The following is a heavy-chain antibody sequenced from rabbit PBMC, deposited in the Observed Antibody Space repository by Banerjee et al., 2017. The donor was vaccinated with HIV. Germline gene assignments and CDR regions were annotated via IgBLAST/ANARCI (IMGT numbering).Heavy chain of an antibody. CDR1: GFTLSSYW. Sequence: QSLEESGGDLVKPGASLTLSCKASGFTLSSYWMCWVRQAPGKGLEWIACIYTGSSGSTTYATWAKGRFTISETSSTTVTLQMTSLTAADTATYFCARGYSYGDVGWGYGFYFNLWGPGTLVTVS. V-gene: IGHV1S40*01. CDR2: IYTGSSGST. D-gene: IGHD6-1*01. J-gene: IGHJ4*01. CDR3: ARGYSYGDVGWGYGFYFNL.